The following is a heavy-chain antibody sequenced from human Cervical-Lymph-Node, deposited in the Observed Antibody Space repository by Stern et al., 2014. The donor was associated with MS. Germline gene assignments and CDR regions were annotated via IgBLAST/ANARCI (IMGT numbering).Heavy chain of an antibody. CDR3: AKGGYSYGYVDY. CDR1: GFTFDDYA. D-gene: IGHD5-18*01. V-gene: IGHV3-9*01. CDR2: ICWNSGSI. Sequence: VQLVQSGGGLVQPGRSLRLSCAASGFTFDDYAMHWVRQAPGKGLEWVSGICWNSGSIGYADSVKGRFTISRDNAKNSLYLQMNSLRAEDTALYYCAKGGYSYGYVDYWGQGTLVTVSS. J-gene: IGHJ4*02.